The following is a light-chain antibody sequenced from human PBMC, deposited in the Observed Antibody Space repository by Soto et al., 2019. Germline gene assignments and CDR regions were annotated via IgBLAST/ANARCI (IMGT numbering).Light chain of an antibody. CDR3: QQYDNWPLTWT. V-gene: IGKV3-15*01. J-gene: IGKJ1*01. Sequence: EIVMMQSPATLSVSPGERATLSCRAIQSLSSNLAWYQQKLGQAPRLLIYGASTRATGIPARFSGSGSGTEFTLTISSLQSEDFAVYYCQQYDNWPLTWTFGQGTKVDIK. CDR1: QSLSSN. CDR2: GAS.